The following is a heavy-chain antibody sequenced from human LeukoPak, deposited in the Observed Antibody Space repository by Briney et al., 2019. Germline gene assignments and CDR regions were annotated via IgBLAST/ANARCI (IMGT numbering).Heavy chain of an antibody. V-gene: IGHV1-2*02. J-gene: IGHJ3*02. Sequence: ASVKVPCKASGYTFTGYYMHWVRQAPGQGLEWMGWINPNSGGTNYAQKFQGRVTMTRDTSISTAYMELSRLRSDDTAVYYCARVLSTGGHDAFDIWGQGTMVTVSS. CDR1: GYTFTGYY. CDR3: ARVLSTGGHDAFDI. CDR2: INPNSGGT. D-gene: IGHD4-17*01.